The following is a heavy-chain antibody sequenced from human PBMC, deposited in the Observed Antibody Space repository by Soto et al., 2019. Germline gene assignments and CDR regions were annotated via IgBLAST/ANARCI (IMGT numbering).Heavy chain of an antibody. V-gene: IGHV4-30-4*01. CDR2: VYYTGST. D-gene: IGHD2-21*02. J-gene: IGHJ5*02. CDR3: VRTARESAVAPHWFDL. CDR1: GASIRSNDYY. Sequence: SETLSLTCTVSGASIRSNDYYWSWIRQAPGKGLEWIGYVYYTGSTYYNPSLMSRLTISVDTSKNQFSLKLSSVTAAETAVYYCVRTARESAVAPHWFDLWGQGTQVTVSS.